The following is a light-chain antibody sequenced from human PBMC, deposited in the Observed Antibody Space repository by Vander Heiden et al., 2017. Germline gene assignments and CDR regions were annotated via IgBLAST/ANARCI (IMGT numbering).Light chain of an antibody. Sequence: QSALTQPASVSGSPGQSITISCTGTSSDVGNYNLVSWYQQHPGKAPKLMIYEVSKRPSGVSNRFSGSKSGNTASLTISGLQAEDVAHYYCCSYGGTSTPVVFGGGTKLTVL. J-gene: IGLJ2*01. V-gene: IGLV2-23*02. CDR1: SSDVGNYNL. CDR3: CSYGGTSTPVV. CDR2: EVS.